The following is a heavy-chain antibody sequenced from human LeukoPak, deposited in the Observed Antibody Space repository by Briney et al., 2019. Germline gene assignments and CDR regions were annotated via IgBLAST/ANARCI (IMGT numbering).Heavy chain of an antibody. V-gene: IGHV4-34*01. CDR3: ARGRFQYSWYQVQKSSYFDP. Sequence: SETLSLTCAFSGGSFSGYYWSWVRQSPRNGLEWIGEINHGGNTNYNPSLKSRVTITVETSKNQFSLKLGSVTAADTAVYYCARGRFQYSWYQVQKSSYFDPWGQGTQVTVSS. J-gene: IGHJ5*02. CDR2: INHGGNT. CDR1: GGSFSGYY. D-gene: IGHD2-2*01.